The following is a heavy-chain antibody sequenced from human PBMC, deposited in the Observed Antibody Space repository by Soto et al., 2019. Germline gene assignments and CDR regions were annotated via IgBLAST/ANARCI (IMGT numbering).Heavy chain of an antibody. D-gene: IGHD6-19*01. Sequence: SETLSLTCTVSGGSISSSSYYWGWIRQPPGKGLEWIGSIYYSGSTYYNPSLKSRVTISVDTSKNQFSLKLSSVTAADTAVYYCARLPRALRIAVAGTTDDYWGQGTLVTVSS. CDR1: GGSISSSSYY. V-gene: IGHV4-39*01. J-gene: IGHJ4*02. CDR2: IYYSGST. CDR3: ARLPRALRIAVAGTTDDY.